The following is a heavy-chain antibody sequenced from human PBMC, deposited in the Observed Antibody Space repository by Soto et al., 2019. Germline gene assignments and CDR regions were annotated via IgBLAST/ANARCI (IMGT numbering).Heavy chain of an antibody. D-gene: IGHD3-22*01. CDR1: GGSISINC. J-gene: IGHJ4*02. CDR2: VYNSGST. V-gene: IGHV4-59*08. Sequence: SDTMSLSCTVSGGSISINCWTWIRQPPGKGLEWIGYVYNSGSTNYNPSLKSRVTISEDTSKSQFSLKVNSMTAADTAVYYCARQFHYESSGYYYAYWGQGTLVTVSS. CDR3: ARQFHYESSGYYYAY.